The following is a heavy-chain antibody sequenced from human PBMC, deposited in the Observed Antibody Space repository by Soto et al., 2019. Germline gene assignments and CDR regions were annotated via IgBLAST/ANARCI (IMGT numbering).Heavy chain of an antibody. CDR1: GFTFDDYA. V-gene: IGHV3-9*01. CDR2: ISWHSGNI. J-gene: IGHJ4*02. CDR3: AKDASITTSYLAH. Sequence: EVQLVESGGDMVQPGRSLRLSCAASGFTFDDYAMHRVRQAPGKGLEWVSSISWHSGNIDYADSVKGRFTVSRDNAKNSLYLHMCSLRSEDTALYYCAKDASITTSYLAHWGQGTLVTVYS. D-gene: IGHD1-1*01.